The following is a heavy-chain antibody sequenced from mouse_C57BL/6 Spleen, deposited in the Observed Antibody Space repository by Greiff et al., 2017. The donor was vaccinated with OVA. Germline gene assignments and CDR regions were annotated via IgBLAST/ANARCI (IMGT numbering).Heavy chain of an antibody. CDR1: GFTFSDYG. V-gene: IGHV5-17*01. D-gene: IGHD2-4*01. CDR3: ARDYDYGGYYAMDY. Sequence: EVHLVESGGGLVKPGGSLKLSCAASGFTFSDYGMHWVRQAPEKGLAWVAYISSGSSTIYYADTVKGRFTISRDNAKNTLFLQMTSLRSEDTAMYYCARDYDYGGYYAMDYWGQGTSVTVSS. J-gene: IGHJ4*01. CDR2: ISSGSSTI.